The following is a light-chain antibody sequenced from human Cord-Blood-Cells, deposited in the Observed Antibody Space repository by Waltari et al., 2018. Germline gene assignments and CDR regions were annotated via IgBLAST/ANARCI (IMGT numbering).Light chain of an antibody. CDR3: QQYYSTPT. CDR1: QSVLYSSNNKNY. V-gene: IGKV4-1*01. J-gene: IGKJ1*01. Sequence: DIVMTQSPDSLAVSLGEGATIHCKSSQSVLYSSNNKNYLAWYQQKPGQPPKLLIYWASTRESGVPDRFSGSGSGTDFTLTISSLQAEDVAVYYCQQYYSTPTFGQGTKVEIK. CDR2: WAS.